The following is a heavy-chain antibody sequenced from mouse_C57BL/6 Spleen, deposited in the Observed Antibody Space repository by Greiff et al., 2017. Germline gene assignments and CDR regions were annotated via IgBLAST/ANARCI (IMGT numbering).Heavy chain of an antibody. D-gene: IGHD3-2*02. J-gene: IGHJ4*01. Sequence: EVKLMESGPGLVKPSQSLSLTCSVTGYSITSGYYWNWIRQFPGNKLEWMGYISYDGSNNYNPSLKNRISITRDTSKNQFFLTLNSVTTEDTSTYYCASRQLRLLDYWGQGTSVTVSS. CDR1: GYSITSGYY. CDR2: ISYDGSN. V-gene: IGHV3-6*01. CDR3: ASRQLRLLDY.